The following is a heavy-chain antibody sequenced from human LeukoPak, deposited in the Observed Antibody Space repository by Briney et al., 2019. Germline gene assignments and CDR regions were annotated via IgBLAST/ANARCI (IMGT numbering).Heavy chain of an antibody. D-gene: IGHD3-10*01. J-gene: IGHJ4*02. CDR2: IWYDGSNK. V-gene: IGHV3-33*01. Sequence: GGSLRLSCAASGFTFSSYGMHWVRQAPGKGLEWVAVIWYDGSNKYYADSVKGRFTISRDNSKNTLFLQMYSLRAEDTAVYYCARGGFGELLFYFDYWGQGTLVTVSS. CDR3: ARGGFGELLFYFDY. CDR1: GFTFSSYG.